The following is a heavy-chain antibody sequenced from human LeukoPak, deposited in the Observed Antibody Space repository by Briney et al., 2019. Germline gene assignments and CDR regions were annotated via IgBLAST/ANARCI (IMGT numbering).Heavy chain of an antibody. V-gene: IGHV4-61*02. D-gene: IGHD3-3*01. CDR2: IYTSGST. J-gene: IGHJ4*02. CDR3: AREEAYDFCSGYYSRQ. CDR1: GGSISSGSYY. Sequence: SQTLSLTCTVSGGSISSGSYYWICIRQPAGKELQLIGRIYTSGSTNYNPSLKRRDTISVYTSKNKFSLDRRSATAASMAESDCAREEAYDFCSGYYSRQWGQATLVTVSS.